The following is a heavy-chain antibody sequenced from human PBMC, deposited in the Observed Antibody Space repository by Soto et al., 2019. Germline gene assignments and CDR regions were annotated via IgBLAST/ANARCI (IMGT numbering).Heavy chain of an antibody. CDR2: IYRGGST. CDR3: ATRPPDGDYGFLDY. V-gene: IGHV3-66*01. CDR1: GFTVGSNF. Sequence: EVQLVESGGGLVHPGGSLTLSCAASGFTVGSNFMSWVRQAPGKGLECVSDIYRGGSTYYADSVKGRFIISRDNSKNTLYLQKSSLRAEDTAVYYCATRPPDGDYGFLDYWGQGTLVTVSS. J-gene: IGHJ4*02. D-gene: IGHD4-17*01.